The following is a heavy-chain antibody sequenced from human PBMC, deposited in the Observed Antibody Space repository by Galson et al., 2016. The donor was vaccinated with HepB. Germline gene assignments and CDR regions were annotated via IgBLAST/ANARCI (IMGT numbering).Heavy chain of an antibody. CDR3: ARGQKGNYDFWTGGITGHYFDS. Sequence: LRLSCAASGFTFSSYAMTWVRQAPGKGLEWIGEINQSGNTNNNPSLKSRVTISVDTSKNQFSLKLSSVTAADTAVYYCARGQKGNYDFWTGGITGHYFDSWGQGTLVTVSS. J-gene: IGHJ4*02. CDR2: INQSGNT. V-gene: IGHV4-34*01. D-gene: IGHD3-3*01. CDR1: GFTFSSYA.